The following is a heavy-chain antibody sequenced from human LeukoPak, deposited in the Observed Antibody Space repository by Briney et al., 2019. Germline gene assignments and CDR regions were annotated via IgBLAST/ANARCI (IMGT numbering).Heavy chain of an antibody. D-gene: IGHD5-24*01. J-gene: IGHJ4*02. V-gene: IGHV3-23*01. Sequence: GGSLRLSCAASGFTFSSYAMSWVRQATGKGLECVSSISSSGGSTYYADSVKGRFTISRDTSKNTLYLQMNSLRPEDTAVYYCARDAKQLPYWGQGTLVTVSS. CDR1: GFTFSSYA. CDR2: ISSSGGST. CDR3: ARDAKQLPY.